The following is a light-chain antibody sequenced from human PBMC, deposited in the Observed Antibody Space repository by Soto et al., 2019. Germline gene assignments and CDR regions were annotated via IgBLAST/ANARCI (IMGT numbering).Light chain of an antibody. CDR1: SSNIGAGYD. V-gene: IGLV1-40*01. J-gene: IGLJ1*01. CDR3: HSYDSSLSSYV. Sequence: QLVLTQPPSVSGAPGQRVTISCTGSSSNIGAGYDVHWYQQLPGTAPKLLIYGNSNRPSGVPDRFSGSKSGTSASLAITGLQAEDESDYYFHSYDSSLSSYVFGPGTQLPVL. CDR2: GNS.